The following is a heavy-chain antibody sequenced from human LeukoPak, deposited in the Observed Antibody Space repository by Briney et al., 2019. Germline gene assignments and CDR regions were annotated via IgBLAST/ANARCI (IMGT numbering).Heavy chain of an antibody. V-gene: IGHV3-33*01. Sequence: PGRSLRLSCAASGFTFSDYGMHWVRHTPGKGLEWVALIWYDGSNKYYADSVKGRFTISSDNSKNTLYLQMNSLRAEDTAVYYCARYCSGGSCQYYYGMDVWGQGTKVTVS. CDR2: IWYDGSNK. CDR3: ARYCSGGSCQYYYGMDV. CDR1: GFTFSDYG. J-gene: IGHJ6*02. D-gene: IGHD2-15*01.